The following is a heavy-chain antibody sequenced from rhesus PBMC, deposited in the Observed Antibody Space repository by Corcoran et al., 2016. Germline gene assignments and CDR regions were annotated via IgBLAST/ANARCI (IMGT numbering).Heavy chain of an antibody. CDR3: ARDGSYGLDS. CDR1: GYSISSGYG. V-gene: IGHV4-122*02. Sequence: QLQLQESGPGLVKPSETLSLTCAVSGYSISSGYGWSWIRQPPGKGLEWIWYMSYRGSTRYNPSLKSRVTISRDTSKSQFSLKLSSVTAADTAVYYCARDGSYGLDSWGQGVVVTVSS. CDR2: MSYRGST. J-gene: IGHJ6*01. D-gene: IGHD1-44*02.